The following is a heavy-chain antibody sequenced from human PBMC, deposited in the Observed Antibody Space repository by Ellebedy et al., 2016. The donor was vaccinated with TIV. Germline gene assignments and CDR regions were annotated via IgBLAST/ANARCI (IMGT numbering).Heavy chain of an antibody. J-gene: IGHJ4*02. Sequence: SLKISXAASGFTFSDYYMSWIRQAPGKGLEWVSYISSSGSTIYYADSVKGRFTISRDNAKNSLYLQMNSLRAEDTAVYYCARGPWYVDTAMRFDYWGQGTLVTVSS. D-gene: IGHD5-18*01. CDR1: GFTFSDYY. V-gene: IGHV3-11*01. CDR2: ISSSGSTI. CDR3: ARGPWYVDTAMRFDY.